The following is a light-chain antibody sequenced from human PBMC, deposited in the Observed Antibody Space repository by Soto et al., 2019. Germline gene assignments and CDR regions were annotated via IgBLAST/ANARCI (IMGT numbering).Light chain of an antibody. CDR3: QQRKHWPPLT. CDR1: HSVDIY. V-gene: IGKV3-11*01. J-gene: IGKJ4*01. Sequence: ETVLTQSPATVSLSPGERATLSCRASHSVDIYLAWYQQKPGQAPRLLMYDASNRATGIPDRFTGSGSGTDFNLTISSLEPEDFAVYYCQQRKHWPPLTFGGGTKVEIK. CDR2: DAS.